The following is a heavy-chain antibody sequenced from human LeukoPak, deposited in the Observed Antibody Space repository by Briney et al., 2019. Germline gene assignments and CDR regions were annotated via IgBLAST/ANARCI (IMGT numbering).Heavy chain of an antibody. V-gene: IGHV4-34*01. CDR1: GGSFSGYH. CDR2: INHSGST. Sequence: SETLSLTCAVYGGSFSGYHWSWIRQPPGKGLEWIGEINHSGSTNYNPSLKSRVTISVDTSKNQFSLKLSSVTAADTAVYYCARAQSNIGCSGGSCYHSGYYGMDVWGQGTTVTVSS. J-gene: IGHJ6*02. CDR3: ARAQSNIGCSGGSCYHSGYYGMDV. D-gene: IGHD2-15*01.